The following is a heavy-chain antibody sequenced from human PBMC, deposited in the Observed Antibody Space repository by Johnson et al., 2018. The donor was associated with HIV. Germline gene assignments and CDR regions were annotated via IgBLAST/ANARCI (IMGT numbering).Heavy chain of an antibody. D-gene: IGHD3-22*01. V-gene: IGHV3-23*04. CDR1: GFTFSIYA. CDR3: ARGDYYDSSGTDAFDI. J-gene: IGHJ3*02. CDR2: ISDSGGGT. Sequence: EVQLVESGGGVVQPGRSLRLSCAASGFTFSIYAMIWVRQAPGKGLEWVSAISDSGGGTYYADSVKGRFTISRDNAKNSLYLQMNSLRAEDTAVYYCARGDYYDSSGTDAFDIWGQGTMVTVSS.